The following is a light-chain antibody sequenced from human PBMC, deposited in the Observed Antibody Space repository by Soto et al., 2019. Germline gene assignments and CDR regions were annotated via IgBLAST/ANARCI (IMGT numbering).Light chain of an antibody. CDR2: EGR. Sequence: QSALTQPAAVSGSPGQSITISCTGTSSDVGGYILVSWYQLHPDKAPKLMIYEGRKRPSGVSNRFSGSKSSNTASLTISGLQPEDEAHYYCCSYVGSDTYLIFGGETKLTVL. CDR3: CSYVGSDTYLI. CDR1: SSDVGGYIL. J-gene: IGLJ2*01. V-gene: IGLV2-23*01.